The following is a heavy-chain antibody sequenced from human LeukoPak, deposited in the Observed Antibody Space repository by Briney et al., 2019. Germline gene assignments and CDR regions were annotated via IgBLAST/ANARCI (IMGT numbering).Heavy chain of an antibody. CDR3: AKNPANFDWSSDY. Sequence: GGSLRLSCAASGFTFSSYAMSWVRQAPGKGLEWVSAIINGGGSTYYADSVKGRFTISRDNSKNTLYLQMNSLRAEDTAVYYCAKNPANFDWSSDYWGQGTLVTVSS. CDR1: GFTFSSYA. D-gene: IGHD3-9*01. CDR2: IINGGGST. V-gene: IGHV3-23*01. J-gene: IGHJ4*02.